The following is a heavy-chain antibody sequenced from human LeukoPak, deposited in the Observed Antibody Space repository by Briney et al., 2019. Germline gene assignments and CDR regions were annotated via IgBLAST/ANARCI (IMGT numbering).Heavy chain of an antibody. D-gene: IGHD1-20*01. CDR3: ARRMGYNWNDVGNWFDP. J-gene: IGHJ5*02. CDR2: IYPGDSDT. Sequence: GESLKISCKGSGYSFTSYWIGWVRQMPGKGLEWMGIIYPGDSDTRYSPSFQGQVSISADKSISTAYLQWSSLKASDTAMYYCARRMGYNWNDVGNWFDPWGQGTLVTVSS. V-gene: IGHV5-51*01. CDR1: GYSFTSYW.